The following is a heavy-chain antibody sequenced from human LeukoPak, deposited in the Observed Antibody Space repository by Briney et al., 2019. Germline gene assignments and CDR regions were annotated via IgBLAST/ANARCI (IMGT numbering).Heavy chain of an antibody. Sequence: SETLSLTCTVSGDSSNSGDYFWAWIRQPPGTGLEWIGYIYYTGSTYYNPSLKSRVTISVDTSKNHFSLKLSSVTAADTAVYYCARANDYGDNALGYWGQGTLVTVSS. CDR3: ARANDYGDNALGY. CDR2: IYYTGST. CDR1: GDSSNSGDYF. J-gene: IGHJ4*02. D-gene: IGHD4/OR15-4a*01. V-gene: IGHV4-30-4*01.